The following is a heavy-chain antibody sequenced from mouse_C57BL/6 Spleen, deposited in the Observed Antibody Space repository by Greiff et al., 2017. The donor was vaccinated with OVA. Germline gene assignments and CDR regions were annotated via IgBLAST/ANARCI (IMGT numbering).Heavy chain of an antibody. CDR3: AVKDPFAY. CDR2: INPYNGGT. Sequence: VQLKESGPVLVKPWASVKMSCKASGYTFTDYYMNWVKQSHGKSLEWIGVINPYNGGTSYNQKFKGKATLTVDKSSSTAYMELNSLTSEDSAVYYCAVKDPFAYWGQGTLVTVSA. CDR1: GYTFTDYY. V-gene: IGHV1-19*01. J-gene: IGHJ3*01.